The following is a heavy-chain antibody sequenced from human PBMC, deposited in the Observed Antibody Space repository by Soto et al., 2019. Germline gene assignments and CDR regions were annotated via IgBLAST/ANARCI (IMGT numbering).Heavy chain of an antibody. CDR2: IVPIVDTS. V-gene: IGHV1-69*12. J-gene: IGHJ4*02. CDR3: VRVVAIPGYPDN. D-gene: IGHD5-12*01. CDR1: GGTFSSYA. Sequence: QVQLVQSGAEVRQPASSVKVSCKTSGGTFSSYAISWVRQAPGQGVEWMGGIVPIVDTSTYAQKFPGRVKITADESTITVYKGLSSLRSDDTAVYYCVRVVAIPGYPDNWGQGTLVTVSS.